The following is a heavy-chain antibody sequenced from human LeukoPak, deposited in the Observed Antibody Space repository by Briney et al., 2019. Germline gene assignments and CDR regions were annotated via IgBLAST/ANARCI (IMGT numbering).Heavy chain of an antibody. D-gene: IGHD3-10*01. V-gene: IGHV4-39*07. CDR1: GGSISSSSYY. J-gene: IGHJ4*02. Sequence: SETLSLTCTVSGGSISSSSYYWGWIRQPPGKGLEWIGSIYYSGSTYYNPSLKSRVTISVDTSKNQFSLKLSSVTAADTAVYYCARVVTSGFGELWGYFDYWGQGTLVTVSS. CDR2: IYYSGST. CDR3: ARVVTSGFGELWGYFDY.